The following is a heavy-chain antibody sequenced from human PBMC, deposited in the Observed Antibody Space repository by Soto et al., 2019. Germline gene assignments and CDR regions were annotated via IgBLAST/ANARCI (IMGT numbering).Heavy chain of an antibody. D-gene: IGHD1-26*01. CDR2: INGSSASI. CDR3: ARGLLRALKWFDP. CDR1: GFTFSDYY. V-gene: IGHV3-11*01. J-gene: IGHJ5*02. Sequence: GGSLRLSCAASGFTFSDYYMSWIRQVPGKGLEWVSYINGSSASIYYADSVKGRFTISRDNAKNSVYLQMNSLRAEDTAVYYCARGLLRALKWFDPWGQGTLVTVSS.